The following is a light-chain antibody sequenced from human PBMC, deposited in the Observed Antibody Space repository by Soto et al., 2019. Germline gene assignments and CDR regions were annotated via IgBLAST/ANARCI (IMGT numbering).Light chain of an antibody. CDR3: ASWDDRLGDVI. V-gene: IGLV1-47*02. CDR2: SNN. CDR1: SSNIGGTNY. J-gene: IGLJ2*01. Sequence: QSVLAQPPSASGTPGQRVFISCSGSSSNIGGTNYAYWYQQLPGAAPKLLMHSNNLRPSGVPERISGSKSGTSASLAISGLRYEDEAVYYCASWDDRLGDVIFGGGTKVTV.